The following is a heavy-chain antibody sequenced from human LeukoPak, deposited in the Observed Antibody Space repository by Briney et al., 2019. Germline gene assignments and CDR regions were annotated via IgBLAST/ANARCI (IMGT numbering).Heavy chain of an antibody. V-gene: IGHV3-53*01. CDR3: ASDGYNYFDF. D-gene: IGHD5-24*01. Sequence: GGSLRLSCAASGVTSNYMSWVRQAPGKGLEWISLIYTDGTTTFYADSVKGRFTLSRDNSKNTFYLQMNGLRPEDTAVYYCASDGYNYFDFWGQGTLVIVSS. CDR1: GVTSNY. CDR2: IYTDGTT. J-gene: IGHJ4*02.